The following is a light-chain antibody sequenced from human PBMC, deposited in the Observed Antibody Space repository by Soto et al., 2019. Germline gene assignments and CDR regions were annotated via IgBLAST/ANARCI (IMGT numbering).Light chain of an antibody. V-gene: IGLV2-8*01. CDR2: EVS. CDR1: SSDVGGYKY. J-gene: IGLJ1*01. CDR3: SSYAGSNTDYV. Sequence: QSALTQPPSASGSPGLSVTISCTGTSSDVGGYKYVSWYQQHPGKVPKLMIYEVSKRPSGVPDRFSGSKSGNTASLTVSGLQAEDEADYYCSSYAGSNTDYVFGTGTKVTVL.